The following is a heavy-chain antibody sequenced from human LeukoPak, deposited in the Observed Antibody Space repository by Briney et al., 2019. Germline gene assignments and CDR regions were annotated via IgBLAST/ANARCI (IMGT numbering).Heavy chain of an antibody. CDR1: GFTFSSYS. D-gene: IGHD6-19*01. J-gene: IGHJ6*03. CDR3: AKDSGWYYMDV. V-gene: IGHV3-21*01. Sequence: GGSLRLSCAASGFTFSSYSMNWVRQAPGKGLEWVSSISSSSSYIYCADSVKGRFTISRDNAKNSLYLQMNSLRAEDTAVYYCAKDSGWYYMDVWGKGTTVTVSS. CDR2: ISSSSSYI.